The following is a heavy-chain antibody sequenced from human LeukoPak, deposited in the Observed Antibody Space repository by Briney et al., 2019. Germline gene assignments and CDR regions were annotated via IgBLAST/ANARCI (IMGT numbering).Heavy chain of an antibody. D-gene: IGHD3-3*01. Sequence: SETLSLTCTVSGGSISSYYWSWVRQPPGKGLEWIGYIYYSGSTNYNPSLKSRVTISVDTSKNQFSLKLSSVTAAYTAVYYCARAAYDFWSGSLHDAFDIWGQGTMVTASS. CDR2: IYYSGST. V-gene: IGHV4-59*01. CDR3: ARAAYDFWSGSLHDAFDI. J-gene: IGHJ3*02. CDR1: GGSISSYY.